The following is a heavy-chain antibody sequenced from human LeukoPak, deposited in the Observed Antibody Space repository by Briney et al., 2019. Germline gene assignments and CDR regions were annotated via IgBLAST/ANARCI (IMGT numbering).Heavy chain of an antibody. D-gene: IGHD3-22*01. J-gene: IGHJ4*02. Sequence: PGGSLRLSCAASGFMFSNHAISWVRQAPGKGLEWVSGISTRGGGIYYAESVKGRFTISRDNSKNTLYLQMKSLRAEDTAVYYCAKDGFDYYDSSGYYYFDDWGQGTLATVSS. V-gene: IGHV3-23*01. CDR1: GFMFSNHA. CDR3: AKDGFDYYDSSGYYYFDD. CDR2: ISTRGGGI.